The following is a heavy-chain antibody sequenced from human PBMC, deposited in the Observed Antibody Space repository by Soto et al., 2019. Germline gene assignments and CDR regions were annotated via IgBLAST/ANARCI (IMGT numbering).Heavy chain of an antibody. CDR1: GYTFTSYY. J-gene: IGHJ2*01. V-gene: IGHV1-46*03. CDR3: AIEGGNYATGYFDL. CDR2: INPSGGST. Sequence: QVQLVQSGAEVKKPGASVKVSCKASGYTFTSYYMHWVRQAPGQGLEWMGIINPSGGSTSYAQKFQGRGTMTRDTSTSTVYMELSSLRSADTAVYYCAIEGGNYATGYFDLWGRGTLVTVSS. D-gene: IGHD1-26*01.